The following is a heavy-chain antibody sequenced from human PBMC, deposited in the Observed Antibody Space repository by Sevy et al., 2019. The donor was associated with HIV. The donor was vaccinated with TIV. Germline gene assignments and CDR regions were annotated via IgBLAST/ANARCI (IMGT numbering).Heavy chain of an antibody. CDR3: AKTYYYDSSGPGDY. D-gene: IGHD3-22*01. CDR1: GFTFSSYA. CDR2: ISGSGGST. V-gene: IGHV3-23*01. J-gene: IGHJ4*02. Sequence: GGSLRLSCVTSGFTFSSYAMSWVRQAPGKGLEWVSAISGSGGSTYYADSVKGRFTISRDNSKNTLYLQMNSLRAEDTAVYYCAKTYYYDSSGPGDYWGQGTLVTVSS.